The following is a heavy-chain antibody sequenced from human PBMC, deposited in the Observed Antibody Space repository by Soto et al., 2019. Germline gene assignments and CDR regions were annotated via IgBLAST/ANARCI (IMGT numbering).Heavy chain of an antibody. Sequence: SETLSLTCTVSGGSISSYYWSWIRQPPGKGLEWIGYTYNSGSTNYDPSLKSRVTISVDTSKNQFSLKLSSVTAADTAVYYCARHLTTAVAATSDVATISNYYYYMDVWGKGTTVTVSS. CDR3: ARHLTTAVAATSDVATISNYYYYMDV. CDR1: GGSISSYY. J-gene: IGHJ6*03. D-gene: IGHD2-15*01. CDR2: TYNSGST. V-gene: IGHV4-59*08.